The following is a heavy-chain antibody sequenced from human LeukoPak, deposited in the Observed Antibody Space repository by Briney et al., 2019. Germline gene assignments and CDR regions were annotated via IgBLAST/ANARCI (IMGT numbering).Heavy chain of an antibody. D-gene: IGHD3-22*01. CDR1: GYTVNSYG. Sequence: ASVKVSCKASGYTVNSYGISWVRQAPGQGLEWMGWISTYNGNTNYAQKLQGRVAMTRDTSTRTAYMELGSLRSDDTAVYYCARDLDDSSGYYRGGDASDIWGQGTMVTVSS. J-gene: IGHJ3*02. CDR3: ARDLDDSSGYYRGGDASDI. V-gene: IGHV1-18*01. CDR2: ISTYNGNT.